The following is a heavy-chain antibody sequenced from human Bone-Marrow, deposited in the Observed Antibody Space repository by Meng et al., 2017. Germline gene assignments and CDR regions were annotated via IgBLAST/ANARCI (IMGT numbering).Heavy chain of an antibody. J-gene: IGHJ4*02. CDR3: TREWTYYDILTGYPSLDY. Sequence: GESLKISCTASGFTFGDYAMSWFRQAPGKGLEWVGFIRSKAYGGTTEYAAAVKGRSTISRDDSKSIAYLQMSSLKTEDTAVYYCTREWTYYDILTGYPSLDYWGQGTRVT. CDR1: GFTFGDYA. CDR2: IRSKAYGGTT. V-gene: IGHV3-49*03. D-gene: IGHD3-9*01.